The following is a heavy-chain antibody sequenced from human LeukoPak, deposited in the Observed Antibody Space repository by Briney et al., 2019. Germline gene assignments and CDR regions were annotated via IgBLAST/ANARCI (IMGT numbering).Heavy chain of an antibody. J-gene: IGHJ3*01. CDR1: GDSISSYY. V-gene: IGHV4-59*08. Sequence: SETLSLTCTLSGDSISSYYWRWIRQPREKGLEWIGYIYYSGSTNYNPSLKSRVTISVDTSKNQFSLKLSSVTAADTAVYYCARRAAADLWGQGTMVTVSS. CDR2: IYYSGST. D-gene: IGHD6-13*01. CDR3: ARRAAADL.